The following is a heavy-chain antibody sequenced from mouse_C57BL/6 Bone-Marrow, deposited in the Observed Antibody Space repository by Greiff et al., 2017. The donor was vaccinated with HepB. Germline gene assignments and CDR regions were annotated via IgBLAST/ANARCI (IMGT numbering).Heavy chain of an antibody. Sequence: EVQRVESGGDLVKPGGSLKLSCAASGFTFSSYGMSWVRQTPDKRLEWVATISSGGSYTYYPDSVKGRFTISRDNAKNTLYLQMSSLKSEDTAMYYCARHDLLWLRRGYYFDYWGQGTTLTVSS. CDR2: ISSGGSYT. CDR3: ARHDLLWLRRGYYFDY. D-gene: IGHD2-2*01. J-gene: IGHJ2*01. CDR1: GFTFSSYG. V-gene: IGHV5-6*01.